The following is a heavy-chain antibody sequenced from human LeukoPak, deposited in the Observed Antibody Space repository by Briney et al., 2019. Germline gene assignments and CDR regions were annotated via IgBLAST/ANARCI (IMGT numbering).Heavy chain of an antibody. Sequence: GGSLRLSCAASGFTFSSYAMSWLRPAPGKGLEGVSYISGSGGSTYYADSVKGRFTISRDNCKKKLYLQMNRLRAENTAVYYCAKTYYYDRSGYGGSGYWGQGTLVTVSS. J-gene: IGHJ4*02. CDR1: GFTFSSYA. D-gene: IGHD3-22*01. CDR3: AKTYYYDRSGYGGSGY. CDR2: ISGSGGST. V-gene: IGHV3-23*01.